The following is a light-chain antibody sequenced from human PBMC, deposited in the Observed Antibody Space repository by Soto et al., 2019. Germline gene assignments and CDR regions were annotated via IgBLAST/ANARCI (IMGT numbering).Light chain of an antibody. CDR2: EVS. Sequence: SALTQPASVSGSPGQSITISCTGSSSDIGGYKYVSWYQQHPGKAPKLIIYEVSSRPSGVSNRFSGSKSGNTASLTISGLQADDEADYHCGSFTGGITPYVFGTGTKVTVL. J-gene: IGLJ1*01. CDR1: SSDIGGYKY. CDR3: GSFTGGITPYV. V-gene: IGLV2-14*01.